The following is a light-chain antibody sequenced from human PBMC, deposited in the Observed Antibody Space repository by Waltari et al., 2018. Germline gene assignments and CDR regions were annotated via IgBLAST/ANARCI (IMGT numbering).Light chain of an antibody. CDR1: TRDIGAYPY. J-gene: IGLJ1*01. V-gene: IGLV2-14*01. CDR3: MSYTRSSTYV. Sequence: QSALTQPASVSGSPGQSLTISCTGSTRDIGAYPYVPWYQQHPDKAPKLIISEVTNRPSGVSDRFSGSKSGYTASLTISGLQAEDEGDYYCMSYTRSSTYVFGTGTKVTVL. CDR2: EVT.